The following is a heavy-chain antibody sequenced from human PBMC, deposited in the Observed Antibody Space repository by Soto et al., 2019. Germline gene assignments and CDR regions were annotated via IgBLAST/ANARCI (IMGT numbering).Heavy chain of an antibody. CDR1: GFTFTNSA. V-gene: IGHV1-58*01. CDR2: IGVGSGSP. CDR3: ARDSTAMIMSSFDY. D-gene: IGHD5-18*01. J-gene: IGHJ4*01. Sequence: SVKVSCKASGFTFTNSAVQWVRQARGQRLEWIGWIGVGSGSPNYAQKFQERITIIADEGTSTVYMELSSLTSEDTAVYYCARDSTAMIMSSFDYWGQGTLVTVSS.